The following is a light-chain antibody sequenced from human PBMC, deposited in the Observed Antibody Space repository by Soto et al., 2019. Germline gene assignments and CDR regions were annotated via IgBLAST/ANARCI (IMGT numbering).Light chain of an antibody. CDR1: QSVSSY. CDR3: QLRSNWPMYT. CDR2: DAS. V-gene: IGKV3-11*01. Sequence: EIVLTQSPATLSLSPGERATLSCRARQSVSSYLAWYQQKPGQAPRLLIYDASNRATGIPARFSGSGSGTDFTLTISSLEPEDFAVYYCQLRSNWPMYTFGQGTKVEIK. J-gene: IGKJ2*01.